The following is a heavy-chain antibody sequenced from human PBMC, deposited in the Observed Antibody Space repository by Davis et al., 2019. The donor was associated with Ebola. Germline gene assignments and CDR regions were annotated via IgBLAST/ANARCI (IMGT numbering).Heavy chain of an antibody. J-gene: IGHJ6*02. CDR1: GFTFGRYD. Sequence: GESLKISCAVSGFTFGRYDMHWVHQAAGKGLEWVSMIGYGDDTYYLDSVRGRFTVSRENAKNSLYLQMNSLRADDTAVYYCARGAPTTIMHYSYAMDVWGQGTTVTVSS. D-gene: IGHD4-11*01. CDR3: ARGAPTTIMHYSYAMDV. V-gene: IGHV3-13*01. CDR2: IGYGDDT.